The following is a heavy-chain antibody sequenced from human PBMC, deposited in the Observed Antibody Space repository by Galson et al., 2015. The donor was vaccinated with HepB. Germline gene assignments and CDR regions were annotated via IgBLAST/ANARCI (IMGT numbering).Heavy chain of an antibody. D-gene: IGHD2-2*01. CDR1: GGSISSGSYY. Sequence: TLSLTCTVSGGSISSGSYYWSWIRQPAGKGLEWIGHIYTSGSTNYNPSLKSRVTMSVDTSKNQFSLKLSSVTAADTAVYYCARGGGCSSTSCAKGMEQDYWGQRTLVTVSS. CDR3: ARGGGCSSTSCAKGMEQDY. J-gene: IGHJ4*02. V-gene: IGHV4-61*09. CDR2: IYTSGST.